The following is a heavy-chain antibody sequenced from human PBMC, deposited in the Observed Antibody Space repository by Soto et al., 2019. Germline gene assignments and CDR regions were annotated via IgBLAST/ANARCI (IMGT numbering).Heavy chain of an antibody. J-gene: IGHJ6*02. CDR2: ISYDGSNK. CDR3: AKYIHSETTVTWSYYYGMDV. CDR1: GFTFSSYG. D-gene: IGHD4-4*01. V-gene: IGHV3-30*18. Sequence: ESGGGVVQPGRSLRLSCAASGFTFSSYGMHWVRQAPGKGLEWVAVISYDGSNKYYADSVKGRFTISRDNSKNTLYLQMNSLRAEDTAVYYCAKYIHSETTVTWSYYYGMDVWGQGTTVTVSS.